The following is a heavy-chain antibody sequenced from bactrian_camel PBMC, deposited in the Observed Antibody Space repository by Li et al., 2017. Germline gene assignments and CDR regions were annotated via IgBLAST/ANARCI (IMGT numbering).Heavy chain of an antibody. CDR2: IDNDSRTT. D-gene: IGHD2*01. J-gene: IGHJ4*01. Sequence: HVQLVESGGGLVQPGESLRLSCATSGFTFGSYWLYWVRQAPGKGLEWVSTIDNDSRTTYYQDSVKGRFTISRDKAKNTVYLQMNSLKPENTAVYYCVRDLNDCSGGTVTWQPRRITTGARGPRSPSP. CDR1: GFTFGSYW. V-gene: IGHV3S1*01. CDR3: VRDLNDCSGGTVTWQPRRITT.